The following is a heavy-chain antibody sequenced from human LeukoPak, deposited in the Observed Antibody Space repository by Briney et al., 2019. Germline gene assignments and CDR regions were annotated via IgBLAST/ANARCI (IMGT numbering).Heavy chain of an antibody. Sequence: GGSLRLSCAASGFTFSSYTMNWVRQAPGKGLEWVSSITSIDGYIYYADSVKGRFTISRDNAKNSLYLQMNSLRAEDTAVYYCARDAIIGGILVWGQGTLVTVSS. D-gene: IGHD3-16*02. CDR3: ARDAIIGGILV. J-gene: IGHJ4*02. V-gene: IGHV3-21*01. CDR2: ITSIDGYI. CDR1: GFTFSSYT.